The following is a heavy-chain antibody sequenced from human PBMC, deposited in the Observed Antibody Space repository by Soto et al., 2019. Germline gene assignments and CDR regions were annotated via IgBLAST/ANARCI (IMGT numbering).Heavy chain of an antibody. D-gene: IGHD2-2*01. CDR3: ARDSIPNGVSWFDP. V-gene: IGHV3-48*03. J-gene: IGHJ5*02. CDR1: GFTFSSYE. CDR2: ISSSGSTI. Sequence: PGGSLRLSCAASGFTFSSYEMNWVRQAPGKGLEWVSYISSSGSTIYYADSVKGRFTISRDNAKNSLYLQMNSLRAEDTAVYYCARDSIPNGVSWFDPWGQGTLVTVSS.